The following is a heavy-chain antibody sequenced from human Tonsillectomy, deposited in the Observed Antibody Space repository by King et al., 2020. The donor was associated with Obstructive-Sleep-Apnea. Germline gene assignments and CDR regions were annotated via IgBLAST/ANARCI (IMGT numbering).Heavy chain of an antibody. D-gene: IGHD4-17*01. V-gene: IGHV3-9*01. J-gene: IGHJ4*02. CDR3: TKHLRGGTTTRGEFDY. Sequence: EVQLVESGGGLVQPGRSLRLSCAASGFSFGDYSIDWVRQAPGGGLEWVAGIRWNSNSIDYADSVRGRFTISRDNARNSLYLQMNSLRAEDTAIYYCTKHLRGGTTTRGEFDYWGQGTLVTVSS. CDR1: GFSFGDYS. CDR2: IRWNSNSI.